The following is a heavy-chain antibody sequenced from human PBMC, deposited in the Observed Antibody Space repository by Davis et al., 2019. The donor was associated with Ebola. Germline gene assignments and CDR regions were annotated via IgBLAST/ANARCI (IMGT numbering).Heavy chain of an antibody. J-gene: IGHJ4*02. CDR3: VTESGGEFGVVKPLGDF. Sequence: PSETLSLTCAVYGGSFSGYYWSWIRQPPGKGLEWIGEINHSGSTNYNPSLKSRVTISVDTSKNQFSLNLISVTAADTAVYYCVTESGGEFGVVKPLGDFWGQGILVTVSS. CDR2: INHSGST. D-gene: IGHD3-3*01. V-gene: IGHV4-34*01. CDR1: GGSFSGYY.